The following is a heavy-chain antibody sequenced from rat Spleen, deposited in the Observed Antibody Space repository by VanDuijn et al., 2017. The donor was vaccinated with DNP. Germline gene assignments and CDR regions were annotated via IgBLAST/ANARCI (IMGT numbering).Heavy chain of an antibody. CDR3: ARGNYPGINTFDY. CDR1: GFNFNDYW. CDR2: INEDSSTI. Sequence: EVKLVGSGGGLVQPGRSLKLSCAASGFNFNDYWMGWVRQAPGKGLEWIGEINEDSSTINYTPSLKDKFTISRDNAQNTLYLQMNSLKSEDTATYYCARGNYPGINTFDYWGQGVMVTVSS. D-gene: IGHD1-4*01. V-gene: IGHV4-2*01. J-gene: IGHJ2*01.